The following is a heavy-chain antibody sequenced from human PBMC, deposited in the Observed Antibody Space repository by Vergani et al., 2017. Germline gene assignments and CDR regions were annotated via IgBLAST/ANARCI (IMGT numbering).Heavy chain of an antibody. J-gene: IGHJ5*02. D-gene: IGHD3-22*01. CDR3: AKGRRYYDSSGHRWFDP. Sequence: EVQLVESGGGLVQPGRSLRLSYAASGFTFDDYAMHWVRQAPGKGLEWVSGISWNSCSIGYADSVKGRFTISRDNAKNSLYLQINSLRAEDTALYYCAKGRRYYDSSGHRWFDPWGHGTLVTVSS. CDR2: ISWNSCSI. V-gene: IGHV3-9*01. CDR1: GFTFDDYA.